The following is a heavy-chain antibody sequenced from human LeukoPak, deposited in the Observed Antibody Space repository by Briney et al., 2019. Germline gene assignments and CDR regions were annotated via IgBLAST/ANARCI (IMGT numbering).Heavy chain of an antibody. CDR1: GVTFTSYA. J-gene: IGHJ3*02. CDR2: ISGSVDTT. CDR3: AKDRDSRDWYKDAFDI. V-gene: IGHV3-23*01. Sequence: GGCLRLSSAASGVTFTSYAMSGVCQAPGRGVEWVSAISGSVDTTYYAPTAKGGFTISRDNSKNTLYLRMRSLRVANTAIYHCAKDRDSRDWYKDAFDIWGQGTMVTVSS. D-gene: IGHD6-19*01.